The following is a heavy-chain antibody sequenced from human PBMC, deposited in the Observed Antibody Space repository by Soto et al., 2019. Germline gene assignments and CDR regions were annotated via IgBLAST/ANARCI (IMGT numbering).Heavy chain of an antibody. J-gene: IGHJ4*02. CDR2: IYXSGST. CDR3: ARLNPLRYFDY. CDR1: RCSVSRGTNY. V-gene: IGHV4-61*01. Sequence: SETVSLTCTVSRCSVSRGTNYXSWIRQPPGKGLEWIGYIYXSGSTNYNRSLKSRVTISGDTSKNQFSLKLSSVTAADTAVYYCARLNPLRYFDYGGQGTLVTSPQ.